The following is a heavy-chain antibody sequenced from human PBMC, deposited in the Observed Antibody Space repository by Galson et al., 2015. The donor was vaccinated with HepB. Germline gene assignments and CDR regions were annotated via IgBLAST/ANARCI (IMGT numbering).Heavy chain of an antibody. CDR3: ARDAGYNWTPSAFDI. Sequence: SLRLSCAASGFTFSNYTMHWVRRAPGKGLEWVAVISYDGSNKYYADSVKGRFAISRDNSRNTLYLQMNSLRAEDTAIYYCARDAGYNWTPSAFDIWGQGTVVTVSS. J-gene: IGHJ3*02. V-gene: IGHV3-30*09. CDR1: GFTFSNYT. CDR2: ISYDGSNK. D-gene: IGHD1-20*01.